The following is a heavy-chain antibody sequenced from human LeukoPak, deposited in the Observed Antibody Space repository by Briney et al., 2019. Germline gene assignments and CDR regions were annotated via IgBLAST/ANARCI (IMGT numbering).Heavy chain of an antibody. Sequence: GRSLRLSCTSSGFTVSSTYISWVRQAPGKGLEWVSVIYSGGSTYFADSVKDRFTISRDTSKNTVFLQMSSLRVEDSAVYHCARGPIDKVVPGIFFGHWGQGTVVTVSS. D-gene: IGHD2-2*01. J-gene: IGHJ4*02. CDR3: ARGPIDKVVPGIFFGH. CDR2: IYSGGST. V-gene: IGHV3-53*01. CDR1: GFTVSSTY.